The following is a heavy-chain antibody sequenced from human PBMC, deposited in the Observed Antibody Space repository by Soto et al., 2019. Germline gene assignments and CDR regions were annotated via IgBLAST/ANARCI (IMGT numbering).Heavy chain of an antibody. CDR1: GFTVSSNY. V-gene: IGHV3-53*01. Sequence: GGSLRLSCAASGFTVSSNYMSWVRQAPGKGLEWVSVSDSGDNTYYADSVKGRFTISRDNSKNTLYLQMNSLRAEDTAVYYCADVERSFVRSFPYWGQGTLVTVSS. CDR2: SDSGDNT. J-gene: IGHJ4*02. CDR3: ADVERSFVRSFPY. D-gene: IGHD6-6*01.